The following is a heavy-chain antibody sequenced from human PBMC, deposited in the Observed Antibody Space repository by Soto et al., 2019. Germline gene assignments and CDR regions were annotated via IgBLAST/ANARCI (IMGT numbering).Heavy chain of an antibody. D-gene: IGHD3-10*01. CDR1: GFTYSNYW. J-gene: IGHJ5*02. Sequence: EVQLVESGGGLVQPGGSLRLSCAASGFTYSNYWMSWVRQAPGKGLEWVANIKQDGSEKYYVDSVKGRFTISRDNAKNSLYLQMNSLRPEDAAVYYCARDHGVGFDPWGQGTLVTVSS. CDR3: ARDHGVGFDP. CDR2: IKQDGSEK. V-gene: IGHV3-7*04.